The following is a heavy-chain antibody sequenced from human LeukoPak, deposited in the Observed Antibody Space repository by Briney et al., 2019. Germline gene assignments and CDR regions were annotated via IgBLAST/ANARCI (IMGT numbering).Heavy chain of an antibody. CDR3: AKDQTIFGPATYYFDY. Sequence: GGSLRLSCAASAFTFSSYDMHWVRQAPGKGLEWVAFIRYDGSNKYYADSVKGRFTISRDNSKNTLYLQMNSLRAEDTAVYYCAKDQTIFGPATYYFDYWGQGTLVTVSS. V-gene: IGHV3-30*02. J-gene: IGHJ4*02. D-gene: IGHD3-3*01. CDR2: IRYDGSNK. CDR1: AFTFSSYD.